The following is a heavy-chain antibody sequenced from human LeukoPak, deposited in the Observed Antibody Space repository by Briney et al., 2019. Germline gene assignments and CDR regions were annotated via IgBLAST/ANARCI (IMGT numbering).Heavy chain of an antibody. V-gene: IGHV1-8*01. J-gene: IGHJ4*02. CDR3: ARVVGSRSGGRYSSGWYLFRY. CDR2: MNPNSGNT. D-gene: IGHD6-19*01. Sequence: PGASVKVSCKASGYTFTSYDINWVRQATGQGLEWMGWMNPNSGNTGYAQKFQGRVTMTRNTSISTAYMELSSLRSEDTAVYYCARVVGSRSGGRYSSGWYLFRYWGQGTLVTVSS. CDR1: GYTFTSYD.